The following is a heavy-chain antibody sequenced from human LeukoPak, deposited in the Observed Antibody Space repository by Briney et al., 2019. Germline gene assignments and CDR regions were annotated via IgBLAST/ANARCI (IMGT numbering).Heavy chain of an antibody. J-gene: IGHJ4*02. CDR2: INPNSGGT. CDR1: GYTFTGYY. CDR3: ARGLRVRGPFFDY. D-gene: IGHD2-8*01. Sequence: ASVKVSCTASGYTFTGYYMHWVRQAPGQGLEWMGWINPNSGGTNYAQKFQGRVTMTRDTSISTAYMELSRLRSDDTAVYYCARGLRVRGPFFDYWGQGTLVTVSS. V-gene: IGHV1-2*02.